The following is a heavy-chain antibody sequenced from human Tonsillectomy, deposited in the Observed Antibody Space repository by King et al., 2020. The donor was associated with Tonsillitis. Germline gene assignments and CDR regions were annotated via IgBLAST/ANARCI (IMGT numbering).Heavy chain of an antibody. CDR1: GFTFSSYA. CDR2: ISGSGGST. D-gene: IGHD5-18*01. CDR3: AKADTAMVFPYYYMDV. J-gene: IGHJ6*03. Sequence: VQLVESGGGLVQPGGSLRLSCAASGFTFSSYAMSWVRQAPGKGLEWVSAISGSGGSTYYADSVKGRFTISRDNSKNTLYLQMNSLRAEDTAVYYCAKADTAMVFPYYYMDVWGKGTTVTVSS. V-gene: IGHV3-23*04.